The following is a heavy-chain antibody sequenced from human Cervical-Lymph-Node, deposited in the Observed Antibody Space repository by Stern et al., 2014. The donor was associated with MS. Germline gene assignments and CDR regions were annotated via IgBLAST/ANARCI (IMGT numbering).Heavy chain of an antibody. D-gene: IGHD3-22*01. V-gene: IGHV1-46*01. CDR2: INPSGGST. Sequence: VQLVESGAEVKQPGASVKASCKASGYTFTSYYMPSVRQAPGQALEWMGLINPSGGSTSYAQKFQGRVTMTRDTSTSTVYMELSSLRSEDTAVYYCARDLARDDSSGYYDYWGQGTLVTVSS. J-gene: IGHJ4*02. CDR1: GYTFTSYY. CDR3: ARDLARDDSSGYYDY.